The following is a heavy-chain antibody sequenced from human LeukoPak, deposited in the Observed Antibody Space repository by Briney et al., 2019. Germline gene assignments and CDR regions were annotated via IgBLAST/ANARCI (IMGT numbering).Heavy chain of an antibody. Sequence: GGSLRLSCAASGFTVSTNCMTWVRQAPGKGLEWVSVIHSGGTTYYANSVKGRFTISRDNSRNTLYLQMNSLRAEDTAIYYCARYEIAMADSKIYWGQGTLVTVSS. V-gene: IGHV3-66*01. D-gene: IGHD6-19*01. CDR1: GFTVSTNC. CDR2: IHSGGTT. J-gene: IGHJ4*02. CDR3: ARYEIAMADSKIY.